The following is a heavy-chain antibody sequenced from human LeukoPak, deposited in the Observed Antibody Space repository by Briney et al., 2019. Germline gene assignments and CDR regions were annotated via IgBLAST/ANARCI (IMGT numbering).Heavy chain of an antibody. CDR3: VRDVNGMDV. V-gene: IGHV3-23*01. Sequence: GGSLRLSCAASGFIFSTYGMTWFRQAPGRGLEWVSGISGSGLNTYYADSVKGRFTSSRDNSKNMLYLQLSSLRADDTAVYYCVRDVNGMDVWGQGTTVTVSS. CDR1: GFIFSTYG. J-gene: IGHJ6*02. CDR2: ISGSGLNT.